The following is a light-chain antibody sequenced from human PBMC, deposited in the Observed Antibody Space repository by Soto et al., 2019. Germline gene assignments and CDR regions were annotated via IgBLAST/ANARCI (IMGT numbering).Light chain of an antibody. J-gene: IGKJ1*01. V-gene: IGKV3-20*01. CDR2: AAS. Sequence: EIVMTQSPATLSVSPGERAILSFRASQSISINLAWYQQKPGQAPRLLIYAASNRATGIPDRFSGSGSGTDFTLTISRLEPEDFAVYYCQQYGSSGTFGQGTKVDI. CDR3: QQYGSSGT. CDR1: QSISIN.